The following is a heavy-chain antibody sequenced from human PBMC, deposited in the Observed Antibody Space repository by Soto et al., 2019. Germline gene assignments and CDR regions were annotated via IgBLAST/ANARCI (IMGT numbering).Heavy chain of an antibody. D-gene: IGHD6-13*01. J-gene: IGHJ6*02. CDR1: GYSFNSYW. CDR2: IDPSDSYT. Sequence: EVQLVQSGSEVKKPGESLRISCKGSGYSFNSYWINWVRQMPGKGLEWMGRIDPSDSYTNYSPSFQGHVTISADKSISTAYLQWSSLKASDTAMYFCARRGVFGNYYGMDVWGQGTTVTVSS. CDR3: ARRGVFGNYYGMDV. V-gene: IGHV5-10-1*03.